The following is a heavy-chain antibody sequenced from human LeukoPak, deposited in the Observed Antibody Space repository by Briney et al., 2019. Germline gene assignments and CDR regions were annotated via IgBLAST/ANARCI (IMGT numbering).Heavy chain of an antibody. Sequence: GRSLRLSCAASGFTFSSYGMHWVRQAPGKGLEWVAVIWYDGSNKYYADSVKGRFTISRDNSKNTLYLQMNSLRAEDTAVYYCASLGTGTTGDYWGQGTLVTVSS. D-gene: IGHD1-7*01. CDR3: ASLGTGTTGDY. V-gene: IGHV3-33*01. CDR2: IWYDGSNK. CDR1: GFTFSSYG. J-gene: IGHJ4*02.